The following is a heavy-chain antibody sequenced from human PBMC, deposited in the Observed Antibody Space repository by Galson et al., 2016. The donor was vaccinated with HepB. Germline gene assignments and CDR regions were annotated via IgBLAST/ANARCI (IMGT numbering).Heavy chain of an antibody. J-gene: IGHJ6*02. V-gene: IGHV1-18*01. CDR1: GYTFTSYG. Sequence: SGYTFTSYGISWVRLAPGQGLEWMGWISGYNGNTNYARKFQGRVTLTTNTSTSTAYMELRSLRSDDTAVYYCARDIVLMVFSADYYYYGMDVWGQGPTVTVSS. CDR3: ARDIVLMVFSADYYYYGMDV. CDR2: ISGYNGNT. D-gene: IGHD2-8*01.